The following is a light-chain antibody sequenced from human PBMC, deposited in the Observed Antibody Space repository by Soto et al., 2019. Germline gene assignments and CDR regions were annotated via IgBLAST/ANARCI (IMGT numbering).Light chain of an antibody. J-gene: IGKJ2*01. V-gene: IGKV1-9*01. CDR1: YDISSS. Sequence: DIQLPQSPSFLYASVEDRVTISCRASYDISSSLAWYQQELGKPPKLLIYDSYTLQTGVPSRFTGSGSGMKFTLPIRGLQIGDFATYFCQQLSHYPSTVGQGTKLEL. CDR3: QQLSHYPST. CDR2: DSY.